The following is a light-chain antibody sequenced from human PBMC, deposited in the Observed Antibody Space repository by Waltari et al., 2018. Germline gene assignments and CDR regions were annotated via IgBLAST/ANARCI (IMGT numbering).Light chain of an antibody. V-gene: IGKV4-1*01. CDR3: QQYNDIPVT. Sequence: DIVMTQSPDSLPVSLGERATLNCKSSQSVLYNTDNKNYLAWYQQKPGQSPKLLIYWASTRESGVPDRFSGSGSGTDFTLTISGLQADDAAIYFCQQYNDIPVTFGQGTRLEIK. J-gene: IGKJ2*01. CDR2: WAS. CDR1: QSVLYNTDNKNY.